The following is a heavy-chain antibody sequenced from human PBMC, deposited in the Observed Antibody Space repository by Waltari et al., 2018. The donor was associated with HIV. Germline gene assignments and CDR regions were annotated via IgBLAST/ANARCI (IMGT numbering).Heavy chain of an antibody. CDR3: ARHRLGRSWFDP. V-gene: IGHV5-51*01. Sequence: EVPLEQSGAEVKQPGESLKISCTASGYTFTNHWIAGVRQTPGKGLEWMGIIYPDDADTRYSPSFEGHVTISADKSTTTAYLQWTSLRASDNGIYYCARHRLGRSWFDPWGQGTLVTVSS. CDR2: IYPDDADT. D-gene: IGHD6-6*01. J-gene: IGHJ5*02. CDR1: GYTFTNHW.